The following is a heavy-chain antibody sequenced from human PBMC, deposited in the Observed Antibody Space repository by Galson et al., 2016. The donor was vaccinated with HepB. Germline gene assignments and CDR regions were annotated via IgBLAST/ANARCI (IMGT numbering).Heavy chain of an antibody. J-gene: IGHJ6*02. V-gene: IGHV3-53*01. CDR3: ATVMRQEVSYGMDV. Sequence: SLRLSCAASGFSFSNYWMFWVRQAPGKGLEWVSVIYDVYSTYYADSAKGRFTISRDNSQNTLYLQMNSLRVDDTAVYYCATVMRQEVSYGMDVWGQGTTVTVSS. CDR2: IYDVYST. CDR1: GFSFSNYW.